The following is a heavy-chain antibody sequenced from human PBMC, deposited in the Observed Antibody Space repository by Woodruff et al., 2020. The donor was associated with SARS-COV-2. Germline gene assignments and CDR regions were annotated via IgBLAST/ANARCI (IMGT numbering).Heavy chain of an antibody. CDR2: INTNSGGT. Sequence: RINTNSGGTDYAQKFRGRIIMTRDTSINTAYMELSSLKSEDTAVYYCAMTTVTQRVNWFDPWGQGSLVTVSS. D-gene: IGHD4-17*01. V-gene: IGHV1-8*01. CDR3: AMTTVTQRVNWFDP. J-gene: IGHJ5*02.